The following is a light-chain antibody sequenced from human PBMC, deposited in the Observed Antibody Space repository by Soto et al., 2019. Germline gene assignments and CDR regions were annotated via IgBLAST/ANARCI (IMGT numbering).Light chain of an antibody. CDR1: SSDVGGYNF. J-gene: IGLJ1*01. CDR3: SPYTTSTTVV. Sequence: QSALTQPASVFGSPGQSITFSRTGTSSDVGGYNFVSWYQQHPGKAPKLMIYEVSSRPSGVSNRFSGSKSGNTASLTISGLQPEDEADYYCSPYTTSTTVVFGTGTKVTVL. V-gene: IGLV2-14*03. CDR2: EVS.